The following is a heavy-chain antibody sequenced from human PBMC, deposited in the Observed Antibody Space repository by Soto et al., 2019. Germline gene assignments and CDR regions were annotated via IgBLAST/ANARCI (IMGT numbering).Heavy chain of an antibody. CDR1: GFTFSSYN. CDR2: ISRSGDRT. J-gene: IGHJ4*01. D-gene: IGHD2-15*01. CDR3: ARARCSSGQCYYFDY. V-gene: IGHV3-64*02. Sequence: EVQLVESGEGLVQPGGSLRLSCAASGFTFSSYNIHWIRQAPGKGLEFVSAISRSGDRTYYADSVKGRFTITRDNSKNTVWLQMGSLRAEDIAVYDCARARCSSGQCYYFDYWGRGARVSVSS.